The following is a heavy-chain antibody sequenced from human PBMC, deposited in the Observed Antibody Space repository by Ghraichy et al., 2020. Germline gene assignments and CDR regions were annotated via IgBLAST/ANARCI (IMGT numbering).Heavy chain of an antibody. J-gene: IGHJ4*02. CDR2: VYKTGST. CDR3: ARSSTRFMVLINY. D-gene: IGHD4/OR15-4a*01. CDR1: GGAIENYF. Sequence: SQTLLLTCTVSGGAIENYFWSWIRQPPGKGLEWIGNVYKTGSTNYNPSLKSRVTMSVDTSKNQFSLDLTSVTAADTATYYCARSSTRFMVLINYWGQGTLVTVSS. V-gene: IGHV4-59*13.